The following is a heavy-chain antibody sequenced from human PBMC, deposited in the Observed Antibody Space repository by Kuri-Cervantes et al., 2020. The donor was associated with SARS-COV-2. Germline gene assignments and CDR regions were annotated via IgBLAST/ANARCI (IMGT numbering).Heavy chain of an antibody. CDR2: IYSGGST. V-gene: IGHV3-66*02. Sequence: GESLKISCAASGFTVSSNYMSWVRQAPGKGLELVSVIYSGGSTYYADSVKGRFTISRDNSKNTLYLQMNSLRAEDTAVYYCARVEVAGMSYGMDVWGQGTTVTVSS. J-gene: IGHJ6*02. D-gene: IGHD6-19*01. CDR3: ARVEVAGMSYGMDV. CDR1: GFTVSSNY.